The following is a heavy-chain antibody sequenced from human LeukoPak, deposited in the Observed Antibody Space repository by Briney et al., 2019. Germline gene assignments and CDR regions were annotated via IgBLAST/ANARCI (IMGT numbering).Heavy chain of an antibody. D-gene: IGHD3-3*01. V-gene: IGHV4-4*07. J-gene: IGHJ6*03. Sequence: SETLSLTCTVAGASISSYYWSWIRQPAGKGLEWIGRIYTSGSTNYNPSLKSRVTISVDKSKNQFSLKLSSVTAADTAVYYCASARWSGPFYYYMDVWGKGTTVTVSS. CDR1: GASISSYY. CDR3: ASARWSGPFYYYMDV. CDR2: IYTSGST.